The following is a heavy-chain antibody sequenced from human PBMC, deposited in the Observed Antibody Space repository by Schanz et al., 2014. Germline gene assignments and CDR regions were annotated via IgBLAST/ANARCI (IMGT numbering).Heavy chain of an antibody. D-gene: IGHD6-19*01. CDR1: GFTFSDYY. CDR3: ARDLISSGWYG. V-gene: IGHV3-11*01. CDR2: ISNSGTTI. Sequence: QVQLVDSGGGLVKPGGSLRLSCAASGFTFSDYYMSGIRQAPGKGLEWVSYISNSGTTIYYADSVKGRFTISRDNAKNSLYLQMNSLRVEDTTVYYCARDLISSGWYGWGQGTLVTVSS. J-gene: IGHJ4*02.